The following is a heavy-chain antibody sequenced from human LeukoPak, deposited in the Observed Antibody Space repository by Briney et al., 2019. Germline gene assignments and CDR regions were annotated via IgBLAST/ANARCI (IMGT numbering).Heavy chain of an antibody. CDR2: ISSSSSYI. CDR1: GFTFSSYT. D-gene: IGHD3-10*01. V-gene: IGHV3-21*01. Sequence: PGGSLRLSCAASGFTFSSYTMNWVRQAPGKGLEWVSSISSSSSYIYYLDSVKGRFTISRDNAKKSLYLQMNSLRAEDTAVYYCARDGDTVLTRGYYYYLDVWGKGTTVTVSS. J-gene: IGHJ6*03. CDR3: ARDGDTVLTRGYYYYLDV.